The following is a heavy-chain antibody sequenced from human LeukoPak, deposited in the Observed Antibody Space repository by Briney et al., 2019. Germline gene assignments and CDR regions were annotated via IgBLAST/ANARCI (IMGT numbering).Heavy chain of an antibody. Sequence: SETLSLTCTVSGYSISSVYYWGWIRQPPGKGLELIGSIYHSGSTYYNPSLKSRVTISVDTSRSQFSLKLSSVTAADTAVYYCARRGYYYGSGSHKGRLDYWGQGTLVTVSS. CDR3: ARRGYYYGSGSHKGRLDY. D-gene: IGHD3-10*01. CDR1: GYSISSVYY. CDR2: IYHSGST. J-gene: IGHJ4*02. V-gene: IGHV4-38-2*02.